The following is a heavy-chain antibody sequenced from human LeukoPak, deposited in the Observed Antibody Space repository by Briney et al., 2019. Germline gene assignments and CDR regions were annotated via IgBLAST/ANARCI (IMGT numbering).Heavy chain of an antibody. J-gene: IGHJ4*02. CDR1: GFTFSSYW. V-gene: IGHV3-7*01. CDR2: IKQDGSEK. Sequence: GGSLRLSCAASGFTFSSYWMSWVRQAPGKGLEWVANIKQDGSEKYYVDSVKGRFTISRDNAKNSLYLQMNSLRAEDTAVHYCARFRGSSWYGSVDYWGQGTLVTVSS. D-gene: IGHD6-13*01. CDR3: ARFRGSSWYGSVDY.